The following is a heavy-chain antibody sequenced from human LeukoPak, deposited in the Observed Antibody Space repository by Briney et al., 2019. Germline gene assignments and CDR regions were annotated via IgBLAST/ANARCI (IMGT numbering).Heavy chain of an antibody. J-gene: IGHJ4*02. Sequence: ASVKVSCRASGYTFTSYGISWVRQAPGQGLEWMGWISAYNGNTNYAQKLQGRVTMTTDTSTSTAYMELRSLRSDDTAVYYCARDGWGKLRKTFDYWGQGTLVTVSS. D-gene: IGHD4-17*01. CDR3: ARDGWGKLRKTFDY. CDR2: ISAYNGNT. CDR1: GYTFTSYG. V-gene: IGHV1-18*04.